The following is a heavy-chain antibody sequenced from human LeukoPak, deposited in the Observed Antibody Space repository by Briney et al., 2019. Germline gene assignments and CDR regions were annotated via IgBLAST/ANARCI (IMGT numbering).Heavy chain of an antibody. CDR1: GGSISSGSYY. Sequence: SETLSLTCTVSGGSISSGSYYWSWIRQPAGKGLEWIGRIYTSGSTNYNPFLKSRVTISVDTSKNQFSLKLSSVTAADTAVYYCARDSDSSSWYEGWFDPWGQGTLVTVSS. CDR2: IYTSGST. D-gene: IGHD6-13*01. J-gene: IGHJ5*02. CDR3: ARDSDSSSWYEGWFDP. V-gene: IGHV4-61*02.